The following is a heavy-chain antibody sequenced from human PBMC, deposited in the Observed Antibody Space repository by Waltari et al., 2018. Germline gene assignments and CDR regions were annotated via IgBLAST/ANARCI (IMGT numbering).Heavy chain of an antibody. CDR1: GLRLSSYW. J-gene: IGHJ6*02. Sequence: EVQLVESGGGLVQPGGSLRLACAASGLRLSSYWMHWVRQFPGRGLVWVSRISSDGISTTYADSVKGRFSIFRDNAKNTLYLHMNSLRADDTAVYFCSRGSGQLGYIMDVWGQGTTVTVSS. D-gene: IGHD6-13*01. CDR2: ISSDGIST. V-gene: IGHV3-74*01. CDR3: SRGSGQLGYIMDV.